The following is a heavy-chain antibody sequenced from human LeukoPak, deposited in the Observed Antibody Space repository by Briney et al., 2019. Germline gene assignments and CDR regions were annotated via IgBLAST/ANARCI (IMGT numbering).Heavy chain of an antibody. D-gene: IGHD6-19*01. CDR2: INAGNGNT. V-gene: IGHV1-3*01. CDR1: GYTFTSYA. Sequence: ASVKVSCKASGYTFTSYAMHWVRQAPGQRLEWMGWINAGNGNTKYSQKFQGRVTITRDTSASTAYMELSSLRSEDTAVYYCARVPFYSSGWYGFDYWGQGTLVTVSS. CDR3: ARVPFYSSGWYGFDY. J-gene: IGHJ4*02.